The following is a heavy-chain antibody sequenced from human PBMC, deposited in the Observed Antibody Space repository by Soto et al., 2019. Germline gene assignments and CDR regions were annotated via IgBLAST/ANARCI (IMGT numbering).Heavy chain of an antibody. Sequence: QVQLVQSGAEVKKPGSSVKVSCKASGGTFSSYAISWVRQAPGQGLEWVGGIIPIFGTANYAQKFQGRVTITADESTSKAYMGLGSLRSEDTAVYYCASIGGGYGDTLLPYWGQGTLVTVSS. V-gene: IGHV1-69*12. D-gene: IGHD4-17*01. CDR3: ASIGGGYGDTLLPY. J-gene: IGHJ4*02. CDR2: IIPIFGTA. CDR1: GGTFSSYA.